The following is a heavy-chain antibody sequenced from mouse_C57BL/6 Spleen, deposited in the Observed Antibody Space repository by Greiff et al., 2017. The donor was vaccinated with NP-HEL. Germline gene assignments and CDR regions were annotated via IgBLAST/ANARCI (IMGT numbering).Heavy chain of an antibody. V-gene: IGHV1-82*01. CDR2: IYPGDGDT. D-gene: IGHD3-1*01. CDR1: GYAFSSSW. J-gene: IGHJ2*01. Sequence: VQGVESGPELVKPGASVKISCKASGYAFSSSWMNWVKQRPGKGLEWIGRIYPGDGDTNYNGKFKGKATLTADKSSSTAYMQLSSLTSEDSAVYFCARGLSNFDYWGQGTTLTVSS. CDR3: ARGLSNFDY.